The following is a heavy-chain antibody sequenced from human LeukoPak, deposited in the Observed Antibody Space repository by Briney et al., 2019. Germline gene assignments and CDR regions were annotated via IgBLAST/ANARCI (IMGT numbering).Heavy chain of an antibody. J-gene: IGHJ5*02. V-gene: IGHV4-59*01. CDR2: IYYSGST. Sequence: SETLSLTCTVSGGSISSYYWTWIRQPPGKGLEWIGYIYYSGSTNYNPSLKSRVTISVDTSKNQFSLKLTSVTAADTAVYYCARDRTAADPWGQGTLVTVSS. D-gene: IGHD6-13*01. CDR3: ARDRTAADP. CDR1: GGSISSYY.